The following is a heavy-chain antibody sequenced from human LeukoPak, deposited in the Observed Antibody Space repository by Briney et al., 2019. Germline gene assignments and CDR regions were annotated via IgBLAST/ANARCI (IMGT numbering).Heavy chain of an antibody. D-gene: IGHD1-1*01. V-gene: IGHV1-8*01. Sequence: ASVKVSCKASGYTFTTYDINWVRQATGQGLEWMGWMNPNSGDTGYAPKFQGRVTMTRNTSISTAYMELSSLRSEDTAVYYCARGSSTGTAHYYFDYWGQGTLVTVSS. J-gene: IGHJ4*02. CDR3: ARGSSTGTAHYYFDY. CDR1: GYTFTTYD. CDR2: MNPNSGDT.